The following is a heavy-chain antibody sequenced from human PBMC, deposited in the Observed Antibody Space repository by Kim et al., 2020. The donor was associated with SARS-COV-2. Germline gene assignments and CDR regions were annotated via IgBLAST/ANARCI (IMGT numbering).Heavy chain of an antibody. Sequence: GGSLRLSCAASGFTFSSYAMSWVRQAPGKGLEWVSAISGSGGSTYYADSVKGRFTISRDNSKNTLYLQMNSLRAEDTAVYYCAKDFPTERYGSGSFPLPKSDYWGQGTLVTVSS. J-gene: IGHJ4*02. CDR1: GFTFSSYA. V-gene: IGHV3-23*01. D-gene: IGHD3-10*01. CDR2: ISGSGGST. CDR3: AKDFPTERYGSGSFPLPKSDY.